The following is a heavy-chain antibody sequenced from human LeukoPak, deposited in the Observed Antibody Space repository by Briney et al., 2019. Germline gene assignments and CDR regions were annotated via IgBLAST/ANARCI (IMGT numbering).Heavy chain of an antibody. CDR1: GFTFSSYA. J-gene: IGHJ6*02. CDR3: ARETTDYYYYGMDV. Sequence: PGGSLRLSCAASGFTFSSYAMHWVRQAPGKGLEWVAVISYDGSNKYYADSVKGRFTISRDNSKNTLYLQMNSLRAEDTAVYYCARETTDYYYYGMDVWGQGTTVTVSS. CDR2: ISYDGSNK. D-gene: IGHD4-17*01. V-gene: IGHV3-30-3*01.